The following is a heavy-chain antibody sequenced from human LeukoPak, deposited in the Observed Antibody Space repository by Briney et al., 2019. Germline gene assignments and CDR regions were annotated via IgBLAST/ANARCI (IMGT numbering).Heavy chain of an antibody. CDR1: GFTFSSYG. J-gene: IGHJ5*02. Sequence: GGSLRLSCAASGFTFSSYGMHWVRQAPGKGLEWVAVISYDGSNKNYADSVKGRFTISRDNSKNTLYVQMNSLRAEDTAVYYCARGNWFDPWGQGTLVTVSS. V-gene: IGHV3-30*03. CDR3: ARGNWFDP. CDR2: ISYDGSNK.